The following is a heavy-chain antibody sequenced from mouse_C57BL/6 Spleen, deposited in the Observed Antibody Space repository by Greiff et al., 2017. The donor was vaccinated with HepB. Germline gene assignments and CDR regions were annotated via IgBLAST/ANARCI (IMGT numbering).Heavy chain of an antibody. CDR2: ISYDGSN. CDR3: ASNYGYDEGYYFDY. V-gene: IGHV3-6*01. Sequence: VQLQQSGPGLVKPSQSLSLTCSVTGYSITSGYYWNWIRQFPGNKLEWMGYISYDGSNNYNPSLKNRISITRDTSKNQFFLKLNSVTTEDTATYYCASNYGYDEGYYFDYWGQGTTLTVSS. CDR1: GYSITSGYY. D-gene: IGHD2-2*01. J-gene: IGHJ2*01.